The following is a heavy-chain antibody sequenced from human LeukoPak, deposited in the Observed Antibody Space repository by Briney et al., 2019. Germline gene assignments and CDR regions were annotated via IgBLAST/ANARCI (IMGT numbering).Heavy chain of an antibody. CDR3: ARAGYSSTWYSRYFDL. D-gene: IGHD6-13*01. CDR1: GFTFDDYA. J-gene: IGHJ2*01. Sequence: GGSLRLSCAASGFTFDDYAMHWVRQAPGKGLEWVSGISWNSGSIDYADSVKGRFTISRENAKNSLYLQVNSLRAGDTAVYYCARAGYSSTWYSRYFDLWGRGTLVTVSS. V-gene: IGHV3-9*01. CDR2: ISWNSGSI.